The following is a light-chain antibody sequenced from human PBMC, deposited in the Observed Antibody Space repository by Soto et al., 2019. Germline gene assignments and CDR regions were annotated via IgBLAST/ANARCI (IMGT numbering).Light chain of an antibody. V-gene: IGKV3-20*01. CDR3: QQYGNPPYT. CDR1: QSVSSNL. J-gene: IGKJ2*01. Sequence: TVLTQSPGTLSLSPGERATLSCGASQSVSSNLLAWYQHKPGRAPRLLIYSASNRPAGIPDKFSGRGSGTDFNLTISSLEPEDFAVYYCQQYGNPPYTFGQGTKLEIK. CDR2: SAS.